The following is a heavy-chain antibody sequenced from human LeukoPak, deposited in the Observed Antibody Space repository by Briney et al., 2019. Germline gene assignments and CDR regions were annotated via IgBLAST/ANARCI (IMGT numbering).Heavy chain of an antibody. D-gene: IGHD4-17*01. V-gene: IGHV3-33*01. J-gene: IGHJ4*02. CDR1: GFTFSSYG. Sequence: GGSLRLSCAASGFTFSSYGMHWVRQAPGKGLEWVAVIWYDGSNKYYADSVKGRFTISRDNSKNTLYLQVNSLRAEDTAVYYCARYDYATNIDYWGRGTLVTVSS. CDR2: IWYDGSNK. CDR3: ARYDYATNIDY.